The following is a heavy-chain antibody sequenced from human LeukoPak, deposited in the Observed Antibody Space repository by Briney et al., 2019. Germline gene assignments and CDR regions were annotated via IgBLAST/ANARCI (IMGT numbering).Heavy chain of an antibody. Sequence: GGSLRLSCAASGSTFSSYAMHWVRQAPGKGLEWVAVISYDGSDKYYADSVKGRFTISRDNSKNTLYLQMNSLRAEDTAVYYCARGYPRYYYYGMDVWGQGTTVTVSS. J-gene: IGHJ6*02. D-gene: IGHD1-26*01. CDR3: ARGYPRYYYYGMDV. CDR1: GSTFSSYA. CDR2: ISYDGSDK. V-gene: IGHV3-30-3*01.